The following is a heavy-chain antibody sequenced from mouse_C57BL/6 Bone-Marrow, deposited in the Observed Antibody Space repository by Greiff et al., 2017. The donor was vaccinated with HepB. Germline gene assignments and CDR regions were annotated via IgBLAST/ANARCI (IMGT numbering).Heavy chain of an antibody. CDR1: GFTFSDAW. Sequence: DVHLVESGGGLVQPGGSMKLSCAASGFTFSDAWMDWVRQSPEKGLEWVAEIRNKANNHATYYAESVKGRFTISRDDSKSRVYLQMNSLRAEDTGIYYCTRSSTIVTSYYFDYWGQGTTLTVSS. J-gene: IGHJ2*01. CDR3: TRSSTIVTSYYFDY. D-gene: IGHD2-5*01. V-gene: IGHV6-6*01. CDR2: IRNKANNHAT.